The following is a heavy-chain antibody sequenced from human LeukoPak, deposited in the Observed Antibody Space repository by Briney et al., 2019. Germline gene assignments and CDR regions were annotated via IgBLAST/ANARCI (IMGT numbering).Heavy chain of an antibody. J-gene: IGHJ3*02. CDR3: ARRGSVVTGPAFDI. CDR2: IFSAGST. CDR1: GFTVSTNY. D-gene: IGHD2-21*02. Sequence: GGSLRLSCAASGFTVSTNYMSWVRQPPGKGLEWVSVIFSAGSTYYADSVKGRFTISRDNSKNTLYLQMNSLRVEDTAVYYCARRGSVVTGPAFDIWGQGTVVTVSS. V-gene: IGHV3-53*01.